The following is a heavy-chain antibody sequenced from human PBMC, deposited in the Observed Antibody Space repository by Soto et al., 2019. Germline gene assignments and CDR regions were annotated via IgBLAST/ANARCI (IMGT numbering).Heavy chain of an antibody. Sequence: PSEALSLTCTVSVGSISSSTYYWGWIRQPPGKGLEWIGSIYYSGSTYYNPSIKSRVTISVDTSKNQFGLKMRSVTAEDTGLYYCGRHSAIGGGMDVWGQGATVTVCS. CDR2: IYYSGST. CDR1: VGSISSSTYY. J-gene: IGHJ6*02. CDR3: GRHSAIGGGMDV. V-gene: IGHV4-39*01. D-gene: IGHD1-26*01.